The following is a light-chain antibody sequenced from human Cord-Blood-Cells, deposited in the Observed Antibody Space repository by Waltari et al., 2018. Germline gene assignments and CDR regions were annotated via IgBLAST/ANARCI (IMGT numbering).Light chain of an antibody. CDR1: QSISSW. V-gene: IGKV1-5*03. CDR2: KAS. Sequence: DIQMTQSPSTLSASVGDRVTITCRASQSISSWLPLYQQKPGKAPKLLIYKASSLESGVPSRFSGSGSGTEFTLTISSLQPDDFATYYCQQYNSYSRSFGQGTKLEIK. CDR3: QQYNSYSRS. J-gene: IGKJ2*04.